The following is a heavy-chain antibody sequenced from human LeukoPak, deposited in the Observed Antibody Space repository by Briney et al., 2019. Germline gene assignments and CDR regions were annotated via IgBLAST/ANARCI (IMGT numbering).Heavy chain of an antibody. J-gene: IGHJ6*03. V-gene: IGHV4-59*01. Sequence: PSETLSLTCTVSGGSISSYYWSWIRQPPGKGLEWIGYIYYSGSTNYNPSLKSRVTISVDTSKNQFSLKLSSVTAADTAVYYCARVSIDYGSGSYYSRYYYYYYMDVWGKGTTVTVSS. CDR2: IYYSGST. CDR3: ARVSIDYGSGSYYSRYYYYYYMDV. D-gene: IGHD3-10*01. CDR1: GGSISSYY.